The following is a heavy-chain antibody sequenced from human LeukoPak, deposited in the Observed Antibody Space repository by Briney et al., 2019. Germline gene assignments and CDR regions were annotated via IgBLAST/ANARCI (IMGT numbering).Heavy chain of an antibody. J-gene: IGHJ4*02. CDR3: ARGCRSTSCSIDY. V-gene: IGHV3-74*01. D-gene: IGHD2-2*01. CDR2: INADGPSK. Sequence: GGSLRHSCAAYRFTFSSHWMHWVRQVPGKGPLLVARINADGPSKTYADSVKGRFTLSRDNAKNPLYLQMNSLRAEDPAVYSCARGCRSTSCSIDYWGQGTLVTVSS. CDR1: RFTFSSHW.